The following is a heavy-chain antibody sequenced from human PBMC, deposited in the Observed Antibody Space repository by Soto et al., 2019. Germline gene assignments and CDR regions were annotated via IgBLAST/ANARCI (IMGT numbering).Heavy chain of an antibody. Sequence: EAQLVESGGGLVQPGGSLRLSCEASGFSLGSYWMTWVRQAPGKGLEWVANIKKDGSRTSYLDSVRGRFTISRDNVGNSLSLQMDSLRAEDTGLYFCARDVSPGTSTLYLDAFALWGQGTMVTVSS. J-gene: IGHJ3*01. CDR1: GFSLGSYW. CDR2: IKKDGSRT. CDR3: ARDVSPGTSTLYLDAFAL. D-gene: IGHD2-8*01. V-gene: IGHV3-7*05.